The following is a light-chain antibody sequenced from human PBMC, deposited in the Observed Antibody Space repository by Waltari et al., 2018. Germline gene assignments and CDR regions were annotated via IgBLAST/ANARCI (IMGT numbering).Light chain of an antibody. CDR3: GTHHGNRNTLMWV. V-gene: IGLV9-49*03. CDR2: VGPGGIVG. Sequence: QPILSQPPSASASLGASITLTCTLSSGYSNYEVDWFQQRPGKGPRFLMRVGPGGIVGSGGDAIHDRFSVSASGVSRFLTNATVQEEDESDFHCGTHHGNRNTLMWVSGGGTKLAV. J-gene: IGLJ3*02. CDR1: SGYSNYE.